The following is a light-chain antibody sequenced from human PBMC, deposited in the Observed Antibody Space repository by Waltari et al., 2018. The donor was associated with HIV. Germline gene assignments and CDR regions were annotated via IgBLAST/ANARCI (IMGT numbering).Light chain of an antibody. J-gene: IGKJ2*01. CDR3: QQYYSTPRT. CDR2: WAS. V-gene: IGKV4-1*01. Sequence: DIVMTQSPDSLTVSLGARATINCRSSQSLLYRSNNKNYLACYQQKPGQPPKLLFYWASTRESGVSNRFSGSESGTNFTLTISDLQADDVALYYCQQYYSTPRTFGQGTRLEI. CDR1: QSLLYRSNNKNY.